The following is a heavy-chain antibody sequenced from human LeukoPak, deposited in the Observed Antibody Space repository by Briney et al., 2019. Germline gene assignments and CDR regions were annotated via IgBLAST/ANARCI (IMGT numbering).Heavy chain of an antibody. CDR3: ARNDFGSGWLGDY. Sequence: GGSLRLSCAASGFTFYNYAMSWVRQAPGKGLEWVSTIGGSGGGTYYAESVKGRFIISRDTSKNTLFLQMNSLRAEDTALYYCARNDFGSGWLGDYWGQGTLVTVFS. J-gene: IGHJ4*02. CDR1: GFTFYNYA. V-gene: IGHV3-23*01. D-gene: IGHD6-19*01. CDR2: IGGSGGGT.